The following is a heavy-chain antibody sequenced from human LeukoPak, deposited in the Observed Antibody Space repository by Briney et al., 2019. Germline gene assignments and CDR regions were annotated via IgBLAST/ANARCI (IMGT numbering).Heavy chain of an antibody. J-gene: IGHJ3*02. Sequence: ASVKVSCKASGYTFTGYYMHWVRQAPGQGLEWMGWINPKTGATNSAQEFQGRLTMTRDTPMSTAYMELSRLTSDDTAVYYCQQSADTFDIWGQGTMVTVSS. D-gene: IGHD1/OR15-1a*01. V-gene: IGHV1-2*02. CDR3: QQSADTFDI. CDR2: INPKTGAT. CDR1: GYTFTGYY.